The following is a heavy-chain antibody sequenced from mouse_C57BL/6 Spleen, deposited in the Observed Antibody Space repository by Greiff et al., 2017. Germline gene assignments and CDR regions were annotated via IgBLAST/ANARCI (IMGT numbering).Heavy chain of an antibody. Sequence: QVQLQQSGAELVKPGASVKLSCKASGYTFTSYWMHWVKQRPGQGLEWIGMIHPNSGSTNYNEKFKSKATLTVDKSSSTAYMQLSSLTSEDSAVYYCARGEIYYGNYAFAYWGQGTLVTVSA. CDR1: GYTFTSYW. CDR2: IHPNSGST. D-gene: IGHD2-1*01. CDR3: ARGEIYYGNYAFAY. J-gene: IGHJ3*01. V-gene: IGHV1-64*01.